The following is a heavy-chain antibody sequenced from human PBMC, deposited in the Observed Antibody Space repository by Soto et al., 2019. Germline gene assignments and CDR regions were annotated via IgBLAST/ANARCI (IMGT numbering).Heavy chain of an antibody. CDR2: ISSGRSAI. Sequence: GGSLRLSCGASGFTISESWMSWAHQAPGKGLEWVAYISSGRSAIYYADAVQDRFTISRDNAKNSLFLQMNSLRDEDTAVYYCSRDIAAGIVYGMDVWAQGTTVTGSS. V-gene: IGHV3-48*02. CDR1: GFTISESW. CDR3: SRDIAAGIVYGMDV. J-gene: IGHJ6*02. D-gene: IGHD6-13*01.